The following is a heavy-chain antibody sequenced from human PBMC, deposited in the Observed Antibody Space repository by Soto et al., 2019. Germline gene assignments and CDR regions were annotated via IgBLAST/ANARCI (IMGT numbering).Heavy chain of an antibody. CDR2: IDYSGST. D-gene: IGHD4-17*01. CDR1: GDSMNNYY. V-gene: IGHV4-59*01. J-gene: IGHJ5*02. Sequence: QVQLQESGPGLVKPSETLSLTCTVSGDSMNNYYWNWIRQPPGKGLEWIGYIDYSGSTKYNPSLKSRVTISVDTSNKQFSLKLSSVTATDTAVYYCARGTTTVERGWFDPWGQRTLVTVSS. CDR3: ARGTTTVERGWFDP.